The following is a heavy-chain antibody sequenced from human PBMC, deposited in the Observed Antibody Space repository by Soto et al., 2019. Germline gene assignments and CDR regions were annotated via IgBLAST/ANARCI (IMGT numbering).Heavy chain of an antibody. CDR1: GDSISGYY. Sequence: PSETLSLTCTVSGDSISGYYLNWIRQPPGKGLEWIGYIFYSGSTNYNPSLKSRVTISVDTSSNQFSLKLRSVTAADTAVYYCARGIVPAAPFADWGQGALVTVSS. CDR3: ARGIVPAAPFAD. J-gene: IGHJ4*02. V-gene: IGHV4-59*01. D-gene: IGHD2-2*01. CDR2: IFYSGST.